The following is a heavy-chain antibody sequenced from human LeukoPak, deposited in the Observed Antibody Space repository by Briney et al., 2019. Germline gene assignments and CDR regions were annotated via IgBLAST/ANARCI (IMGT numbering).Heavy chain of an antibody. Sequence: GGSLRLSCAASGFTVSSNYMSWVRQAPGKGLEWVSVIYSGGSTYYADSVKGRFTISRHNSRNTLYLQMNSLRAEDTDVYYCARVRGLLWFGELLSDAFDIWGQGTMVTVSS. V-gene: IGHV3-53*04. CDR1: GFTVSSNY. D-gene: IGHD3-10*01. CDR2: IYSGGST. J-gene: IGHJ3*02. CDR3: ARVRGLLWFGELLSDAFDI.